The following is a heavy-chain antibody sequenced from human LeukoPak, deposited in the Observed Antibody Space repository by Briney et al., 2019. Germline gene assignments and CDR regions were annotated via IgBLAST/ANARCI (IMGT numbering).Heavy chain of an antibody. V-gene: IGHV4-61*03. CDR2: VYYSGST. D-gene: IGHD3-16*01. Sequence: KSSETLSLTCTVSGASVSSGTSYWTWIRQPPGKGLDWIGYVYYSGSTTYDPSLKSRVTISLDTSKNDFSLKLPPVTAADTAVYYCARRSVGGGERFDYWGQGILVTVSS. CDR1: GASVSSGTSY. J-gene: IGHJ4*02. CDR3: ARRSVGGGERFDY.